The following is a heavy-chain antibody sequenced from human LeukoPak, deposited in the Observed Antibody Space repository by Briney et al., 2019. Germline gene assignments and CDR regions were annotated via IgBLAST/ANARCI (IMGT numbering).Heavy chain of an antibody. D-gene: IGHD3-22*01. Sequence: GGSLRLSCAASGFTFSSYAMSWVRQAPGKGLEWVSAISGSGGSTYYADSVKGRFTISRDNAKNTLYLQMDSLRAEDTAVYYCARGRYYDSSGHGAFDIWGQGTMVTVSS. CDR1: GFTFSSYA. CDR2: ISGSGGST. CDR3: ARGRYYDSSGHGAFDI. V-gene: IGHV3-23*01. J-gene: IGHJ3*02.